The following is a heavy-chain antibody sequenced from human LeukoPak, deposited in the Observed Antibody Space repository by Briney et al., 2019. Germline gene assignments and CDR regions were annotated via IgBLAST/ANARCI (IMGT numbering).Heavy chain of an antibody. CDR1: GFTFSSSA. J-gene: IGHJ4*02. Sequence: PGGSLRLSCAASGFTFSSSAMSWVRQAPGKGLEWASSISGSGSGGSTYYADSVEGRFTISRDNSKNTLYLQMNSLIAEDTAVYYCAKSGYNRFDYWGQGTRVTVSS. CDR2: ISGSGSGGST. V-gene: IGHV3-23*01. D-gene: IGHD5-24*01. CDR3: AKSGYNRFDY.